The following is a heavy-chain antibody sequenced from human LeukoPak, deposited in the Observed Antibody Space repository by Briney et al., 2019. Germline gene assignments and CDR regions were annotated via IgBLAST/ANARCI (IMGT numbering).Heavy chain of an antibody. CDR1: GYTFTTYD. V-gene: IGHV1-8*01. Sequence: ASVKVSCKASGYTFTTYDINWERQATGQGLAWLGWMNPNSGNTGYAQKFQGRVTMTRNTSISTAYMELSSLRSEDTAVYYCARGGSGSSWYGFYYYYMDVWGKGTTVTVSS. CDR2: MNPNSGNT. J-gene: IGHJ6*03. D-gene: IGHD6-13*01. CDR3: ARGGSGSSWYGFYYYYMDV.